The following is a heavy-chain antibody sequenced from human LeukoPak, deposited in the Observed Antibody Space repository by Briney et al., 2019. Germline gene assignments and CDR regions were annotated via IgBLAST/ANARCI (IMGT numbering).Heavy chain of an antibody. J-gene: IGHJ4*02. CDR3: ARGPTDMDFDY. CDR1: GYTFTKSDY. Sequence: ASVKVPCKASGYTFTKSDYMHWVRQAPGQGLEWMGIINPSDGTTFYAQKFQGRATMTRDTSTNTVYMGLSSLRSEDTAVFYCARGPTDMDFDYWGQGSLVTVSS. CDR2: INPSDGTT. V-gene: IGHV1-46*01.